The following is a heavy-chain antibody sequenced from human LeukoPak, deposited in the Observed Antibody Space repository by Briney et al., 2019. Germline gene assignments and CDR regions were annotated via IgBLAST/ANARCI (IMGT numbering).Heavy chain of an antibody. CDR3: ARFPAAGTAGDMDY. J-gene: IGHJ4*02. V-gene: IGHV1-69*01. Sequence: GSSVKVSCKASGGTFSRYAISWVRQAPEQGLEWMGGIIPIFGTANYAQKFQGRVTNTADESTSTAYMELSSLRSEDTAVYYCARFPAAGTAGDMDYGGQGTLVTVSS. D-gene: IGHD6-13*01. CDR1: GGTFSRYA. CDR2: IIPIFGTA.